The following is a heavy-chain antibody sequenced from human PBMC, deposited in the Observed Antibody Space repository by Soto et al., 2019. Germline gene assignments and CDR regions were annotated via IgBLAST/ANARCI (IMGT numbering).Heavy chain of an antibody. CDR2: INHSGST. V-gene: IGHV4-34*01. Sequence: SETLSLTCAVYGGSFSGYYWSWIRQPPGKGLEWIGEINHSGSTNYNPSLKSRVTISVDTSKNQFSLKLSSVTAADTAVYYCARVLPSEVADPDAFDIWCQGTMVTVSS. D-gene: IGHD2-15*01. J-gene: IGHJ3*02. CDR3: ARVLPSEVADPDAFDI. CDR1: GGSFSGYY.